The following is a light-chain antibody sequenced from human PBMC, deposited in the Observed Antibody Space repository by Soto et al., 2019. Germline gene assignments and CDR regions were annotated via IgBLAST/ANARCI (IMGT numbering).Light chain of an antibody. CDR1: QSVGST. Sequence: EIVMTQSPATLSVSPGERASLSCRASQSVGSTLAWYQQKPGQAPRLLIYGVSSRATAVPARFSGSGSETEFTLTISSLQSGDSAVYYCQQYNKWPITFGQGTRLEI. J-gene: IGKJ5*01. CDR3: QQYNKWPIT. V-gene: IGKV3-15*01. CDR2: GVS.